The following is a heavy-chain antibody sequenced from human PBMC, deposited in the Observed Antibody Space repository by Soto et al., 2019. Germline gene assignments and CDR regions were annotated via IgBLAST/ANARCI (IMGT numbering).Heavy chain of an antibody. J-gene: IGHJ6*02. CDR3: ARPLLFGESYYYYGMDV. V-gene: IGHV1-69*01. D-gene: IGHD3-10*01. Sequence: QVQLVQSGAEVKKPGSSVKVSCKASGGTFSSYAISWVRQDPGQGLEWMGGIIPIFGTANYAQKFQGRVTITADESTSTAYMELSSLRSEDTAVYYCARPLLFGESYYYYGMDVCGQLTTVTVSS. CDR1: GGTFSSYA. CDR2: IIPIFGTA.